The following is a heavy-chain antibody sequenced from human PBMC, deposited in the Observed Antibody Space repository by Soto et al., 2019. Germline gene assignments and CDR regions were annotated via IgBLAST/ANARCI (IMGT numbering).Heavy chain of an antibody. D-gene: IGHD1-26*01. CDR2: ITPFNGDV. CDR1: GNTFTYRY. V-gene: IGHV1-45*02. CDR3: ARGGAGSGPFPWEPPAH. Sequence: SVKVSCKALGNTFTYRYLHWVRQAPGQALEWMGWITPFNGDVHYAQKFQERVTITRDRSINTAYMRMSSLRSEDTAMYYWARGGAGSGPFPWEPPAHGGQGTLVTVSS. J-gene: IGHJ4*02.